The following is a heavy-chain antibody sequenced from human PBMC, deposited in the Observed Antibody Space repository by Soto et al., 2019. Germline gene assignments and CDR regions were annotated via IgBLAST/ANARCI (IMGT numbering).Heavy chain of an antibody. CDR1: GSTFSNCI. D-gene: IGHD2-15*01. J-gene: IGHJ6*02. Sequence: QLQLVESGGGVVQPGTSLRLSCTASGSTFSNCIMHWVRQAPGKGLDWVAFISYDGSNKDYADSVEGRFTISRDNSKSTLYLQLSSLRPEDTAVYYCAGGDNYYALGVWGQGTTVTVSS. CDR3: AGGDNYYALGV. V-gene: IGHV3-30-3*01. CDR2: ISYDGSNK.